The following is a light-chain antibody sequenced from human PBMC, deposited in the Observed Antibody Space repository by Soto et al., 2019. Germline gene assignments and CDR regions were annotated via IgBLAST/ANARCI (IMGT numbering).Light chain of an antibody. J-gene: IGKJ1*01. Sequence: DIQITQSPSTLSASVGDRVTITCRASQSISSWLAWYQQKPGKAPKLLIYDASSLGTGVPSRFSGSGSGTDFTFTISSLHPEDIASYYCQRCNCYSGAFGQGTKVDIK. CDR2: DAS. CDR1: QSISSW. V-gene: IGKV1-5*01. CDR3: QRCNCYSGA.